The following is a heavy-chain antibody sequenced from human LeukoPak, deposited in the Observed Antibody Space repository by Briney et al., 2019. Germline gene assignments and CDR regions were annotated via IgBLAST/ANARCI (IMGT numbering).Heavy chain of an antibody. J-gene: IGHJ3*02. CDR2: IYPGDSDT. CDR3: ARPKRRYFDWLSDHDAFDI. Sequence: GESLKISCKGSGYSFTSYWIGWVRQMPGKGLGWMGIIYPGDSDTRYSPSFQGQVTISADKSISTAYLQWSSLKASDTAMYYCARPKRRYFDWLSDHDAFDIWGQGTMVTVSS. CDR1: GYSFTSYW. D-gene: IGHD3-9*01. V-gene: IGHV5-51*03.